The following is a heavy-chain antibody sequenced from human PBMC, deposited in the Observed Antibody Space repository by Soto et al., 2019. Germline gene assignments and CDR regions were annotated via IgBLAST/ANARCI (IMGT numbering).Heavy chain of an antibody. V-gene: IGHV3-7*01. J-gene: IGHJ4*02. CDR1: GFSFSTYW. CDR2: IKPDGSQK. D-gene: IGHD2-2*01. CDR3: AVRYADY. Sequence: EVQLVESGGGWVQPGGSLRLSCAASGFSFSTYWMTWVRRAPGKGLEWVANIKPDGSQKYYVDSVKGRFTISRDNAKRSVYLQMDSLRVEDTALYFCAVRYADYWGQGALVTVSS.